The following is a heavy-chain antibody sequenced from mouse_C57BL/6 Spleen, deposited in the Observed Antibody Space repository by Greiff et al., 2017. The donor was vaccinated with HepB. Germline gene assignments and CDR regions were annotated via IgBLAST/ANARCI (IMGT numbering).Heavy chain of an antibody. V-gene: IGHV1-82*01. CDR3: ASEDGYGYFEV. CDR1: GYAFSSSW. D-gene: IGHD2-3*01. CDR2: IYPGDGDT. Sequence: VKLMESGPELVKPGASVKISCKASGYAFSSSWMNWVKQRPGKGLEWIGRIYPGDGDTNYNGKFKGKATLTADKSSRTAYMQLSSLTSGDSAVYFCASEDGYGYFEVWGTGATVTVAS. J-gene: IGHJ1*03.